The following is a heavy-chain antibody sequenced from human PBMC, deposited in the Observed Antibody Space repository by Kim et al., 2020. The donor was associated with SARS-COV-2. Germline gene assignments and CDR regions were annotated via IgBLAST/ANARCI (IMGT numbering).Heavy chain of an antibody. CDR3: IRSSTTYYYDTAAYWFDAFDI. J-gene: IGHJ3*02. CDR1: GFSFSDSG. Sequence: GGSLRLSCAASGFSFSDSGIHWVRQASGKGLEWVGRIRSKANNYATAYAASVKGRFIISRDDSKNTAYLQMNSLKTDDTAVYYCIRSSTTYYYDTAAYWFDAFDIWGQGTMVSVS. CDR2: IRSKANNYAT. D-gene: IGHD3-22*01. V-gene: IGHV3-73*01.